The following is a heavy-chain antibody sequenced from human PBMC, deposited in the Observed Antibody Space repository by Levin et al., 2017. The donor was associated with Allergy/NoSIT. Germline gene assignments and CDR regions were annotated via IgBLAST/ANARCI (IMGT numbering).Heavy chain of an antibody. CDR1: GGSVSSGSYY. CDR3: ASSGSSSSVGLQRAHFDY. V-gene: IGHV4-61*01. Sequence: PSETLSLTCTVSGGSVSSGSYYWSWIRQPPGKGLEWIGYIYYSGSTNYNPSLKSRVTISVDTSKNQFSLKLSSVTAADTAVYYCASSGSSSSVGLQRAHFDYWGQGTLVTVSS. CDR2: IYYSGST. J-gene: IGHJ4*02. D-gene: IGHD6-6*01.